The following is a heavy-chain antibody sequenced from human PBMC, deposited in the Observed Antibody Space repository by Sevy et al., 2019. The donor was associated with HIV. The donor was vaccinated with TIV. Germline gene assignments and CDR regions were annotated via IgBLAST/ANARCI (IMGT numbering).Heavy chain of an antibody. D-gene: IGHD2-21*01. V-gene: IGHV3-30*18. CDR2: ISHDGRST. Sequence: GGSLRLSCATSGFTFSGHGMHWVRHAPGKGLEWLAVISHDGRSTFDAASVKGRFIISRDNSKNTLFLQMNSLTAADTAVYYCAKGGFKCGAHDCFMQWGQGTLVTVSS. CDR3: AKGGFKCGAHDCFMQ. CDR1: GFTFSGHG. J-gene: IGHJ4*02.